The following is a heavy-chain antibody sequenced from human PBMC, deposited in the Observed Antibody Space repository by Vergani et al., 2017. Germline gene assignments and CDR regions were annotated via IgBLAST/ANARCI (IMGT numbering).Heavy chain of an antibody. Sequence: QVQLVQSGAEVKKPGSSVKVSCKASGGTFSSYAISWVRQAPGQGLEWMGWISAYNGNTNYAQKLQGRVTMTTDTSTSTAYMELRSLRSDDTAVYYCARGDFSTTDYGDYEMVGYFDYWGQGTLVTVSS. CDR2: ISAYNGNT. V-gene: IGHV1-18*01. J-gene: IGHJ4*02. D-gene: IGHD4-17*01. CDR3: ARGDFSTTDYGDYEMVGYFDY. CDR1: GGTFSSYA.